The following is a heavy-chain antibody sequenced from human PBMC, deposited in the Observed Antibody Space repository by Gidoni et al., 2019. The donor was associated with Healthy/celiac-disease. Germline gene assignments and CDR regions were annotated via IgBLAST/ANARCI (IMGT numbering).Heavy chain of an antibody. CDR2: ISSSSSYI. V-gene: IGHV3-21*01. J-gene: IGHJ3*02. CDR1: GLIFSSYS. CDR3: ARDPLTSLDAFDI. Sequence: EVQLLESGGGVVKPGGSLRLSCASSGLIFSSYSMNWVRQAPGKGLEWVSSISSSSSYIYYTDSVKGRFTTSRDKAKNALYLQMNSLRAEDTAVYYCARDPLTSLDAFDIWGQGTMVTVSS. D-gene: IGHD7-27*01.